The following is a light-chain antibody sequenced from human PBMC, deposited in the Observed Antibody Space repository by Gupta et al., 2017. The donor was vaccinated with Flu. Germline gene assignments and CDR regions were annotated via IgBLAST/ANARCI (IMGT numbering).Light chain of an antibody. CDR1: SPNIGAGYD. CDR2: GNS. Sequence: QSVLTQPPSVSGAPRQRVTISCPGSSPNIGAGYDVHWYQQLPGTAPKLLIYGNSNRPSGVPDRFSGSKSGTSASLAITGLQAEDEADYYCQSYDSSLSGSRVFGGGTKLTVL. J-gene: IGLJ3*02. CDR3: QSYDSSLSGSRV. V-gene: IGLV1-40*01.